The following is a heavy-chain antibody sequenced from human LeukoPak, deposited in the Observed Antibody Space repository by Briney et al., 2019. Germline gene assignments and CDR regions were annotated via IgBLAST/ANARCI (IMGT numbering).Heavy chain of an antibody. Sequence: PSETLSLTCAVYGGSFSGYYWSWIRQPPGKGLEWIGEINHSGSTNYNPSLKSRITISVDMSKNQFSLRLSSVTAADTAVYYCARLGEIISGSRHYYFDYWGQGTLVTVSS. V-gene: IGHV4-34*01. CDR1: GGSFSGYY. CDR2: INHSGST. D-gene: IGHD6-25*01. J-gene: IGHJ4*02. CDR3: ARLGEIISGSRHYYFDY.